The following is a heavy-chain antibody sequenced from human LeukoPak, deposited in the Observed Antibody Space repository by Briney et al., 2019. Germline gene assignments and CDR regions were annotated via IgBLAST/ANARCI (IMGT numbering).Heavy chain of an antibody. J-gene: IGHJ4*02. CDR2: ISAYNGNT. Sequence: ASVKVSCKASGYTFTGYYMHWVRQSPGQGLEWMGWISAYNGNTNYAQKLQGRVTMTTDTSTSTAYMELRSLRSDDTAVYYCARDRGDYVWGSYRSFDYWGQGTLVTVSS. CDR1: GYTFTGYY. D-gene: IGHD3-16*02. V-gene: IGHV1-18*04. CDR3: ARDRGDYVWGSYRSFDY.